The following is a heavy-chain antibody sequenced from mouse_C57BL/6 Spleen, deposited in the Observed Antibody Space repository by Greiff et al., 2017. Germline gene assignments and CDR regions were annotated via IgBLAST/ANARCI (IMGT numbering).Heavy chain of an antibody. CDR2: IDPSDSYT. CDR3: ARSTTVKDAMDY. Sequence: QVQLQQPGAELVMPGASVKLSCKASGYTFTSYWMHWVKQRPGQGLEWIGEIDPSDSYTNYNQKFKGKSTLTVDKSSSTAYMQLSSLTSEDSAVXYCARSTTVKDAMDYWGQGTSVTVSS. J-gene: IGHJ4*01. CDR1: GYTFTSYW. V-gene: IGHV1-69*01. D-gene: IGHD1-1*01.